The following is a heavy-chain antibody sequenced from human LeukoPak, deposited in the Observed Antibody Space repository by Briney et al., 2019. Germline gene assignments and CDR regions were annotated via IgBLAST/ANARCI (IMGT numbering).Heavy chain of an antibody. V-gene: IGHV4-4*02. CDR1: GGSISSSNW. D-gene: IGHD5-12*01. CDR3: ASLVAATFDY. J-gene: IGHJ4*02. Sequence: PSGTLSLTCAVSGGSISSSNWWSWIRQPPGKGLEWIGEIYHSGSTYYNPSLKSRVTISVDTSKNQFSLKLSSVTAADTAVYYCASLVAATFDYWGQGTLVTVSS. CDR2: IYHSGST.